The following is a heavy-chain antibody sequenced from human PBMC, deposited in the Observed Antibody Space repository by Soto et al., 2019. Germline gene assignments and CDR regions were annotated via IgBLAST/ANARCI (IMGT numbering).Heavy chain of an antibody. CDR1: GFTFSSYG. Sequence: QVQLVESGGGVVQPGRSLRLSCAASGFTFSSYGMHRVRQAPGKGLEWVAVISYDGSNKYYADSVKGRFTISRDNSKNTLYLQMNSLRAEDTAVYYCAKEGYSSSWYDYWGQGTLVTVSS. J-gene: IGHJ4*02. CDR3: AKEGYSSSWYDY. CDR2: ISYDGSNK. V-gene: IGHV3-30*18. D-gene: IGHD6-13*01.